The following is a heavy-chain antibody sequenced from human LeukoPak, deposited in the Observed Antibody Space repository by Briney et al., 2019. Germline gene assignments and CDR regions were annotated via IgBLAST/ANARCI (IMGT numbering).Heavy chain of an antibody. D-gene: IGHD4-17*01. J-gene: IGHJ4*02. Sequence: GGSLRLSCAASGFTFSSRTMNWVRQAPGKGLEWVSYISSSSRYIYYADSVKGRFTISRDNAKNSLYLQMNSLRAEDTAVYYCARDLDYGDYIDYWGQGTQVTASS. CDR3: ARDLDYGDYIDY. CDR2: ISSSSRYI. CDR1: GFTFSSRT. V-gene: IGHV3-21*01.